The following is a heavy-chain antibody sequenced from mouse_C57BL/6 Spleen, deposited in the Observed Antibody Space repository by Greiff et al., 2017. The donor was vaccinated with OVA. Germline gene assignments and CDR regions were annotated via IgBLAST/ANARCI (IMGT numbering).Heavy chain of an antibody. CDR2: IYPRDGST. Sequence: VKLQESDAELVKPGASVKISCKVSGYTFTDHTIHWMKQRPEQGLEWIGYIYPRDGSTKYNEKFKGKATLTADKSSSTAYMQLNSLTSEDSAVYFCASADGYYPAWFADWGQGTLVTVSA. CDR3: ASADGYYPAWFAD. J-gene: IGHJ3*01. V-gene: IGHV1-78*01. CDR1: GYTFTDHT. D-gene: IGHD2-3*01.